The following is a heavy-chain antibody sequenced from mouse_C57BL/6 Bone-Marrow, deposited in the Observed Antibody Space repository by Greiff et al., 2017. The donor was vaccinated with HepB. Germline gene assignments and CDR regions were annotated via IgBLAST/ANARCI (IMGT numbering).Heavy chain of an antibody. CDR3: ARREIYYYGSSSAWFAY. CDR2: IFPGSGST. CDR1: GYTFTSHW. Sequence: QVQLQQSGPELVRPGASVKISCKAPGYTFTSHWMQWVRQRPGQGLEWIGEIFPGSGSTYYNEKFKGKATLTVDTSSSTAYMQLSSLTSEDSAVYFCARREIYYYGSSSAWFAYWGQGTLVTVSA. D-gene: IGHD1-1*01. V-gene: IGHV1-56*01. J-gene: IGHJ3*01.